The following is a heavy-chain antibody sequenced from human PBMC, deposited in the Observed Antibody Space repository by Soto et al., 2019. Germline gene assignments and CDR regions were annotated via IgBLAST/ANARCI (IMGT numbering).Heavy chain of an antibody. CDR1: GFTFDDYA. CDR2: ISWNSGSI. J-gene: IGHJ3*02. V-gene: IGHV3-9*01. D-gene: IGHD3-22*01. Sequence: EVQLVESGGGLVQPGRSLRLSCAASGFTFDDYAIHWVRQAPGKGLEWVSGISWNSGSIGYADSVKGRFTISRDNAKNSLYLQMNSLRAEDKAVYYCAKGGMIVVDLGAFDIWGQGTMVTVSS. CDR3: AKGGMIVVDLGAFDI.